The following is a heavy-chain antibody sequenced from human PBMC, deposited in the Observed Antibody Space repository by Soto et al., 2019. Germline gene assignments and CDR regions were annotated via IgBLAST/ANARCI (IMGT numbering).Heavy chain of an antibody. CDR3: ARGSGSPIGGGYGMDV. D-gene: IGHD3-16*01. CDR1: GYTFTSYV. J-gene: IGHJ6*02. Sequence: ASVKVSCKASGYTFTSYVISWVLQAPGQGLEWMGWISAYNGNTNYAQKLQGRVTMTTDTSTSTAYMELRSLRSDDTAVYYCARGSGSPIGGGYGMDVWGQGTTVTVSS. CDR2: ISAYNGNT. V-gene: IGHV1-18*04.